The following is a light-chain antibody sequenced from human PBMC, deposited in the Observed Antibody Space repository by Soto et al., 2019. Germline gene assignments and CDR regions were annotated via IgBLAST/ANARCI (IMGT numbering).Light chain of an antibody. CDR2: AAT. Sequence: DIQMTLSPSSLSASVGDRFTITCRASQSFSTFLNWYQHKPGTAPKVLIFAATSLQSGVPSRFSGSVSGTDFSLTISSLQPEDFATYYCQQLNSYPLTFGAGTKVDIK. CDR3: QQLNSYPLT. V-gene: IGKV1-39*01. J-gene: IGKJ3*01. CDR1: QSFSTF.